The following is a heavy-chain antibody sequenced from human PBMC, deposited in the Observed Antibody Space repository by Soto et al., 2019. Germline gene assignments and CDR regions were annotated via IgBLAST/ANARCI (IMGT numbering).Heavy chain of an antibody. V-gene: IGHV4-61*08. D-gene: IGHD5-12*01. Sequence: SETLSLTCTVSGGSISSGGNYWSWIRQPPGKGLEWIGYIYYNEITNYNPSLKSRVAISVDTSKNQFSLKLSSVTAADTAMYYCARIQYRNWFDPWGQGTLVTVSS. CDR3: ARIQYRNWFDP. J-gene: IGHJ5*02. CDR2: IYYNEIT. CDR1: GGSISSGGNY.